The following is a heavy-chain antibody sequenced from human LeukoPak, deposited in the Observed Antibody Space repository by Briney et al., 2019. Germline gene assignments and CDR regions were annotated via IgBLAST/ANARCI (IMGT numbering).Heavy chain of an antibody. CDR2: ISSSSSYI. Sequence: TGGSLRLSCAASGFTFSSYSMNWVRQAPGKGLEWVSSISSSSSYIYYADSVKGRFTISRDNAKNSLYLQMNSLRAEDTAVYYCARDVTYCGGDCYSDDAFDIWGQGTMVTVSS. V-gene: IGHV3-21*01. CDR3: ARDVTYCGGDCYSDDAFDI. CDR1: GFTFSSYS. J-gene: IGHJ3*02. D-gene: IGHD2-21*02.